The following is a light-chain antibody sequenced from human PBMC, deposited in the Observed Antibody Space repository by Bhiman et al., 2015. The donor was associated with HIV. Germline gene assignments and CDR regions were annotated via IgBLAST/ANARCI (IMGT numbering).Light chain of an antibody. CDR3: GTWHSALSGGGV. J-gene: IGLJ1*01. CDR2: GNN. Sequence: QSVLTQPPSVSGAPGQRVTIPCTGNSSNIGSGYDVHWYLQLPGTAPKLLIFGNNNRPSGIPDRFSGSKSGTSATLGITGLQTGDEADYYCGTWHSALSGGGVFGTGTRVTVL. CDR1: SSNIGSGYD. V-gene: IGLV1-40*01.